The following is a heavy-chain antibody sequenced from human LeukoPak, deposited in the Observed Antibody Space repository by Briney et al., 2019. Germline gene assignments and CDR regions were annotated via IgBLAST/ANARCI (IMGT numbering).Heavy chain of an antibody. CDR3: ASEGGYKGPFDY. CDR2: INWDGSGT. D-gene: IGHD3-22*01. Sequence: GGSLRLSCAASGFVFDDYSMHWVRQTPGKGLEWISAINWDGSGTYYAESLKGRFTISRDNGDSTLYLQMNNLRTDDTALYYCASEGGYKGPFDYWGRGTLATVSS. J-gene: IGHJ4*02. CDR1: GFVFDDYS. V-gene: IGHV3-43*01.